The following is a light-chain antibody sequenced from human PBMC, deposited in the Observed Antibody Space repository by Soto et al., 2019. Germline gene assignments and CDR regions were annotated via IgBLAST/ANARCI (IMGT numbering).Light chain of an antibody. CDR3: QQYKAYWA. Sequence: DIQMTQSPSTLSASIGDTVTITCRASQSISRWLAWYLQKPGKGPQLLIYDASTLARGVPSRFSGSGSGTEFTLTISSLQTDDFETYYCQQYKAYWAFGQGTKVEIK. V-gene: IGKV1-5*01. CDR2: DAS. CDR1: QSISRW. J-gene: IGKJ1*01.